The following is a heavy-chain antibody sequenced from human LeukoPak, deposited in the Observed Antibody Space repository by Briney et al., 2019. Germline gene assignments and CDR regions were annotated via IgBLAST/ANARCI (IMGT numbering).Heavy chain of an antibody. Sequence: SETLSLTCAVYGGSFSGYYWSWIRQPPGKGLEWIGEINHSGSTNYNPSLKSRVTISVDTSKNQFSLKLSSVTAADTAVYYCALSRMGYCSSTSCRRSLFDYWGQGTLVTVSS. CDR3: ALSRMGYCSSTSCRRSLFDY. V-gene: IGHV4-34*01. CDR2: INHSGST. CDR1: GGSFSGYY. D-gene: IGHD2-2*01. J-gene: IGHJ4*02.